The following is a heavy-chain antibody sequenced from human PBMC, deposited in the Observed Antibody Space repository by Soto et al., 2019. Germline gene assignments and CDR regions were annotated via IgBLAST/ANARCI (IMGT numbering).Heavy chain of an antibody. CDR2: IWYDGSNK. D-gene: IGHD2-2*01. CDR3: ARDLVDCSSTSCGGYYYYGMDV. Sequence: PGGSLRLSCAAPGFTFSSYGMHCVRQAPGKGLDWLAVIWYDGSNKYYADSVKGRFTISRDNSKNTLDLQMNSLRAEDTAVYYCARDLVDCSSTSCGGYYYYGMDVWGQGTTVTVSS. V-gene: IGHV3-33*01. J-gene: IGHJ6*02. CDR1: GFTFSSYG.